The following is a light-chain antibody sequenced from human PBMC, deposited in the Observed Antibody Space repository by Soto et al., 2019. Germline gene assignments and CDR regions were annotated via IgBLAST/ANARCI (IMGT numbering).Light chain of an antibody. CDR1: SSDIGSYNL. J-gene: IGLJ2*01. CDR2: EAT. Sequence: QSALTQPASVSGSPGQSNTISCTGTSSDIGSYNLVSWYQQHPGKAPKLMIYEATKRPSGVSNRFSGSKSGNTASLTISGLQAEDEADYYCCLYASSSTVIFGGGTKLTVL. V-gene: IGLV2-23*02. CDR3: CLYASSSTVI.